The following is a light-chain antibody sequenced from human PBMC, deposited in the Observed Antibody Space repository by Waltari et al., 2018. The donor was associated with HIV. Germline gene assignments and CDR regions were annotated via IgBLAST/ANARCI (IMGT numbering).Light chain of an antibody. CDR1: SGSVSPSYF. J-gene: IGLJ3*02. CDR2: ISN. Sequence: QTVVTQEPSFSVSPGGTVTLTCALSSGSVSPSYFPTWFQQTPGQAPRALIYISNTRSFGVPDLFSGSILGNKAALTITGAQADDESHYYCALYMGSGIWMFGGGTKVTLL. V-gene: IGLV8-61*01. CDR3: ALYMGSGIWM.